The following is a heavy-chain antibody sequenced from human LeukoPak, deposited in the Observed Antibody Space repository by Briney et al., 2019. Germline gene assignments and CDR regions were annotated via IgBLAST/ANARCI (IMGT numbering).Heavy chain of an antibody. J-gene: IGHJ3*02. CDR3: ARHRHFADCGADCYVSGGSFEI. Sequence: PSETLSLTCTVSGGPISSSDHYWGWIRQPPGKGPEWIGSIYYSGRTFYNPSLESRVTISVDTSKNQFSLKLSSVTAADTAVHYCARHRHFADCGADCYVSGGSFEIWGQGRMVTVSS. CDR1: GGPISSSDHY. V-gene: IGHV4-39*01. CDR2: IYYSGRT. D-gene: IGHD2-21*02.